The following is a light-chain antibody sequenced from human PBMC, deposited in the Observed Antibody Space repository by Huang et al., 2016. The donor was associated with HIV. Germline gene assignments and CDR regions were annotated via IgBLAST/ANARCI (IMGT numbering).Light chain of an antibody. V-gene: IGKV3D-15*01. CDR1: QSVSSN. CDR2: GAS. J-gene: IGKJ5*01. CDR3: LQYSTWPPVT. Sequence: ETVMTQSPATLSVSPGERATLSCRASQSVSSNLAGYQQKPGQGPRLLIYGASTRATGIPARFSGSGSGTEFTLTISSLQSEDFAVYYCLQYSTWPPVTFGQGTRLEI.